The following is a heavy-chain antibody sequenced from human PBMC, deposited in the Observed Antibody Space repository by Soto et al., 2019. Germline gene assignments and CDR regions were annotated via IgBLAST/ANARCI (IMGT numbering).Heavy chain of an antibody. CDR1: GFTLSSYG. Sequence: PGGSLRLSCAASGFTLSSYGMDWVRQAPGKGLEWVSSISSSGHYIYHAESVKGRFTISRDNARNSLYLQMNSLRAEDTAVYYCARNEGITMIRGVPLYDYWGQGTLVTVPS. CDR3: ARNEGITMIRGVPLYDY. D-gene: IGHD3-10*01. V-gene: IGHV3-21*01. CDR2: ISSSGHYI. J-gene: IGHJ4*02.